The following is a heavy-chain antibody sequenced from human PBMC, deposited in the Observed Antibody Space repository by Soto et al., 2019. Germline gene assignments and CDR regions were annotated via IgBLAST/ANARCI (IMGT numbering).Heavy chain of an antibody. CDR3: GRANFYYGMDV. CDR2: FSDSGST. J-gene: IGHJ6*02. Sequence: SETLSLTCAVSGGSFSGNYWTWIRQPPGKGLEWIGEFSDSGSTNYNPSLKSRVTISEDMSKSQFSLKLSSVTAADTAVYYCGRANFYYGMDVWGQGTTVTVSS. CDR1: GGSFSGNY. V-gene: IGHV4-34*01.